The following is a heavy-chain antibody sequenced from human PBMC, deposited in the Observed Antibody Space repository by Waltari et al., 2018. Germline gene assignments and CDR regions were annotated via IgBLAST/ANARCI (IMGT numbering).Heavy chain of an antibody. V-gene: IGHV4-4*07. J-gene: IGHJ3*02. Sequence: QVQLQESGPGLVKPSETLSLTCTVSGGSISSYYWSWIRQPAGKGLEWIGRIYTSGSTNYNPSRKGRVTMSVDTSKNQFSLKLSSVTADTAVYYCARGLVQKTAMAPADAFDIWGQGTMVTVSS. CDR1: GGSISSYY. D-gene: IGHD5-18*01. CDR3: ARGLVQKTAMAPADAFDI. CDR2: IYTSGST.